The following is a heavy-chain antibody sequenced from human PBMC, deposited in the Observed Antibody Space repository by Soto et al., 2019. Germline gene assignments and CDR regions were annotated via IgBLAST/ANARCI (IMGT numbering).Heavy chain of an antibody. D-gene: IGHD3-10*01. Sequence: EVQLVESGGGLVQPGGSLRLSCAASGFTFSSYDMHWVRQATGKGLEWVSAIGTAGDTYYPGSVKGRFTISRENAKNSLYLQMNSLRAGDTAVYYCSRGLAMVLGVISKFDYWGQGPLVTVSS. CDR3: SRGLAMVLGVISKFDY. V-gene: IGHV3-13*01. CDR1: GFTFSSYD. J-gene: IGHJ4*02. CDR2: IGTAGDT.